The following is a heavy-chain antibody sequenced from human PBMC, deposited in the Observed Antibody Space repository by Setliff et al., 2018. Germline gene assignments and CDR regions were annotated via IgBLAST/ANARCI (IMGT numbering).Heavy chain of an antibody. Sequence: SCKVSGYTFTDYYMHWVQQAPGKGLEWMGLVDPEDGETIYAEKFQGRVTITADTSTDTAYMELSSLRSEDTAVYYCATEGHSSGWYSSTFDIWGQGTTVTVSS. CDR2: VDPEDGET. J-gene: IGHJ3*02. CDR1: GYTFTDYY. V-gene: IGHV1-69-2*01. D-gene: IGHD6-19*01. CDR3: ATEGHSSGWYSSTFDI.